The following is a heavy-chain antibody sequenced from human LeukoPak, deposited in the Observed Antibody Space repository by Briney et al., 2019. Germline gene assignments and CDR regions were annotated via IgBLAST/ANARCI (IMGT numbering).Heavy chain of an antibody. J-gene: IGHJ4*02. CDR2: INHSGST. V-gene: IGHV4-34*01. D-gene: IGHD2-2*01. Sequence: PSEALSLTCAVYGGSFSGYYWSWIRQPPGKGLEWIGEINHSGSTNYNPSLESRVTISVDTSKNQFSLKLSSVTAADTAVYYCARGTVVPAAPYYFDYWGQGTLVTVSS. CDR1: GGSFSGYY. CDR3: ARGTVVPAAPYYFDY.